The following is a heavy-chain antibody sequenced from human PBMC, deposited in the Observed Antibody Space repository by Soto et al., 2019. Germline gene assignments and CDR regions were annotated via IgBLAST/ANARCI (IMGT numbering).Heavy chain of an antibody. V-gene: IGHV4-4*02. J-gene: IGHJ4*02. CDR1: SGSMSISHW. D-gene: IGHD3-22*01. CDR2: VHHTGST. CDR3: AKYDDIGGRTLDY. Sequence: PSETLSLTCTASSGSMSISHWWSWVRQPPGKGLEWIGEVHHTGSTNYNPSLKSRVTISVDKSKDQFSLNLNSLTAADTAVYYCAKYDDIGGRTLDYWAQGTLVTVSS.